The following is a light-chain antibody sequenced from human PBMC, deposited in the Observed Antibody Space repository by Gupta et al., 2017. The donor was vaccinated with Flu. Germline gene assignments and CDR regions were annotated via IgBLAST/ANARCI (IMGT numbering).Light chain of an antibody. CDR2: DAS. Sequence: ELVLTQSPATLSLSPGERATLSCRASQSVSSYLAWYQQKPGQAPRLLIYDASNRATGIPARFSGSGSGTDFTLTISSLEPEDFAVYYCQQRSNWPPYTFGQGTNLEIK. J-gene: IGKJ2*01. CDR3: QQRSNWPPYT. V-gene: IGKV3-11*01. CDR1: QSVSSY.